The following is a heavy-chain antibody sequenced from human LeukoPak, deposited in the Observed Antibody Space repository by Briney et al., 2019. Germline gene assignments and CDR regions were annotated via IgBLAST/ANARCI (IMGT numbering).Heavy chain of an antibody. CDR2: IYTSGST. CDR3: ARGGVDILTGYYINYYYYGMDV. D-gene: IGHD3-9*01. J-gene: IGHJ6*02. Sequence: SETLSLTCTVSGGSISSYYWSWIRQPAGKGLEWIGRIYTSGSTNYNPSLKSRVTMSVDTSKNQFSLKLSSVTAADTAVYYCARGGVDILTGYYINYYYYGMDVWGQGTTVTVSS. V-gene: IGHV4-4*07. CDR1: GGSISSYY.